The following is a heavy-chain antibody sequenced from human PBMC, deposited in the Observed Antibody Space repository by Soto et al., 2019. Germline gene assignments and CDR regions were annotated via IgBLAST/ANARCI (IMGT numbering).Heavy chain of an antibody. CDR3: ARERVVVVTATFYYYYGMDV. Sequence: SETLSLTCPVSGVSISSYYWILLRPPAGRGLEWIGRIYTSGSTNYNPSLKSRVTISVDTSKNQFSLKLSSVTAADTAVYYCARERVVVVTATFYYYYGMDVWGQGTTVNVS. V-gene: IGHV4-4*07. D-gene: IGHD2-21*02. CDR2: IYTSGST. CDR1: GVSISSYY. J-gene: IGHJ6*02.